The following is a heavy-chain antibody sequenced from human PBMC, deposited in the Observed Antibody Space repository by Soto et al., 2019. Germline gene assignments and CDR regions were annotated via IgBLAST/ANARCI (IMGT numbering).Heavy chain of an antibody. D-gene: IGHD3-22*01. CDR1: GFTFSSYA. J-gene: IGHJ4*02. CDR3: AKREDYYDSSGYYYSNFDY. CDR2: ISGSGGST. V-gene: IGHV3-23*01. Sequence: GGSLRLSCAASGFTFSSYAMSWVRQAPGKGLEWVSAISGSGGSTYYADSVKGRFTISRDNSKNTLYLQMNSLRAEDTAVYYCAKREDYYDSSGYYYSNFDYWGQGTLVTVSS.